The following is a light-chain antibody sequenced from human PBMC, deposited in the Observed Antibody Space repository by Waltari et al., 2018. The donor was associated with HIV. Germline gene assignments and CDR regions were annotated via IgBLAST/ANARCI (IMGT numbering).Light chain of an antibody. J-gene: IGKJ3*01. CDR2: DAS. CDR3: QQYDNLFT. CDR1: QDISNY. V-gene: IGKV1-33*01. Sequence: DIQMTQSPSSLSASVGDRVTITCQASQDISNYLNWYQQKPGKAPKLLIYDASNLETGVPSRFSGCGSGTDFTFTISSLQPEDIATYYCQQYDNLFTFGPGTKVDIK.